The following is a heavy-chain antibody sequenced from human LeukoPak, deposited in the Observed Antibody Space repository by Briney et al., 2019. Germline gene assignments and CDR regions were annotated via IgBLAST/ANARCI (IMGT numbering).Heavy chain of an antibody. D-gene: IGHD6-13*01. V-gene: IGHV4-4*02. Sequence: SGTLSLTCAVSGGSISSDNWWSWVRQPPGKGLEWIGYIYYSGSTNYNPSLKSRVTISVDTSKNQFSLKLSSVTAADTAVYYCAREEQQGDWFDPWGQGTLVTVSS. CDR1: GGSISSDNW. CDR3: AREEQQGDWFDP. CDR2: IYYSGST. J-gene: IGHJ5*02.